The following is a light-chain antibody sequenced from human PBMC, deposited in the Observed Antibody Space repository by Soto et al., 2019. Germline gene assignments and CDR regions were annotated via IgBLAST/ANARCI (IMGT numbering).Light chain of an antibody. Sequence: QSALTQPASVSGPPGQSITISCTGTSSDVGAYNYVSWYQQHPGKVPKLMIYDVSNRPSGVSNRFSGSKSGDTASLTISALQAEDEADYYRSSFRSGNTLVFGGGTKLTVL. CDR2: DVS. CDR1: SSDVGAYNY. J-gene: IGLJ2*01. V-gene: IGLV2-14*03. CDR3: SSFRSGNTLV.